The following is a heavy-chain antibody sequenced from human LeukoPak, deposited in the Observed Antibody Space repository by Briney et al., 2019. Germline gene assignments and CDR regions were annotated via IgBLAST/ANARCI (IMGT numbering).Heavy chain of an antibody. CDR1: GGSISSYY. CDR2: IYYSGST. Sequence: PSETLSLTCTVSGGSISSYYWSWIRQPPGKGLEWIGYIYYSGSTNYNPSLKSRVTISVDTSKNQFSLRLSSVTAADTAVYYCAGGLIQPGAFDFWGQGTMVTVSS. V-gene: IGHV4-59*08. J-gene: IGHJ3*01. CDR3: AGGLIQPGAFDF. D-gene: IGHD5-18*01.